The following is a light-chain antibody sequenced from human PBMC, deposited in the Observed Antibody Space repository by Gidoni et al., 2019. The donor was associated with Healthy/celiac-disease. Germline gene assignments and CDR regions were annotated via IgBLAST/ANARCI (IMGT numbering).Light chain of an antibody. CDR2: KAS. CDR3: QQYNSYSYT. J-gene: IGKJ2*01. Sequence: DIQMTQSPSTLSASVGDRVTITCRASQSISSWLAWYQQKPGKAPKLLIYKASSLESGVPSRFSDSGSGTEFTLTISSLQPDDFATYYCQQYNSYSYTFGQXTKLEIK. CDR1: QSISSW. V-gene: IGKV1-5*03.